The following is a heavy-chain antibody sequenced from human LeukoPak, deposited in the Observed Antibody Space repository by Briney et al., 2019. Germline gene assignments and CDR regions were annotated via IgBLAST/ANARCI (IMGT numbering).Heavy chain of an antibody. Sequence: SETLSLTCDVSGGSVTSTNWWTWVRQPLGKGLEWIGEVHLDGRTNYNPSLKSRLIMSVDLPENHTSLKLTSATAADTAVYYCAREGGFYHPLDYSGQGTLVTVSS. CDR3: AREGGFYHPLDY. V-gene: IGHV4-4*02. D-gene: IGHD1-14*01. CDR1: GGSVTSTNW. J-gene: IGHJ4*02. CDR2: VHLDGRT.